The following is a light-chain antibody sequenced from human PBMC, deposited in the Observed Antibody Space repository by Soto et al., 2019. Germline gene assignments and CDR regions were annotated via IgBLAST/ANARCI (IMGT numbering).Light chain of an antibody. V-gene: IGLV1-44*01. Sequence: QSVLTQPPSASGTPGQRVSISCSGSNSNIGSNTVNWYQQLPRTAPKLLIYSNNQRPSGVPDRFSGSKSGTSASLAISGLRSEDEADYYCAAWDDSLNGHVVFGGGTKLNVL. CDR1: NSNIGSNT. CDR2: SNN. CDR3: AAWDDSLNGHVV. J-gene: IGLJ2*01.